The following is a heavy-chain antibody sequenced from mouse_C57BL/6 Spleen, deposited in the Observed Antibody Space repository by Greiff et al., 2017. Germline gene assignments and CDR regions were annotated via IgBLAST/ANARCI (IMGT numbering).Heavy chain of an antibody. J-gene: IGHJ2*01. CDR2: ISSGSSTI. CDR1: GFPFSDYG. D-gene: IGHD2-3*01. Sequence: EVQLVESGGGLVKPGGSLKLSCAASGFPFSDYGMHWVRQAPEKGLEWVAYISSGSSTIYYADTVKGRFTISRDKAKNTLFLQMTSLRSEDTAMYYCAKDDGSNFDYWGQGTTLTVSS. V-gene: IGHV5-17*01. CDR3: AKDDGSNFDY.